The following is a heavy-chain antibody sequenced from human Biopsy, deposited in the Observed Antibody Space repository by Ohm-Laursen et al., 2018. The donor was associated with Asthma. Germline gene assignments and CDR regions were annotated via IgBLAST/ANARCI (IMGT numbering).Heavy chain of an antibody. CDR1: GASITSSAYY. CDR3: ARHDHRWDTYADF. D-gene: IGHD2-2*01. V-gene: IGHV4-39*01. J-gene: IGHJ4*02. CDR2: MYYGETT. Sequence: TLSLTCTVSGASITSSAYYWGWIRQPPGKGLEWIGSMYYGETTYYSPSLKSRVTISVDTSKNQFPLILSPVTAADTAVYYCARHDHRWDTYADFWGQGTLVTVSS.